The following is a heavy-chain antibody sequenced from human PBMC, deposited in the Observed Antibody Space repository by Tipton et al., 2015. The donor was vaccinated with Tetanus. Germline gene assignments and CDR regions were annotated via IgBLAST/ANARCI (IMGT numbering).Heavy chain of an antibody. CDR1: GFTLSRYT. Sequence: SLRLSCAASGFTLSRYTLNWVRQAPGKGLEWVSSIGSSSRYIYYADSMKGRFTISRDNAKNSLYLQMISLRAEDTAVYSCARGMAEASNCGGDCYSDYWGQGTLVTVSS. V-gene: IGHV3-21*01. J-gene: IGHJ4*02. CDR3: ARGMAEASNCGGDCYSDY. D-gene: IGHD2-21*02. CDR2: IGSSSRYI.